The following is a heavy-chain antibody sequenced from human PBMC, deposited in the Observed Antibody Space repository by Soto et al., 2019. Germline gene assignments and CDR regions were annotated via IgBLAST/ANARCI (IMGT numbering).Heavy chain of an antibody. Sequence: QVQLVESGGGVVQPGTSLTLSCSASGFIFSNYGMHWVRHAPGKGLEWVSIISYDGSRKHYIDSVKGRFTISRDNSKNTLDLQMNSLRAEDTAVYYCAKDIHPGRDTYHYGADYWGQGTLVAVSS. CDR2: ISYDGSRK. CDR3: AKDIHPGRDTYHYGADY. CDR1: GFIFSNYG. J-gene: IGHJ4*02. D-gene: IGHD5-12*01. V-gene: IGHV3-30*18.